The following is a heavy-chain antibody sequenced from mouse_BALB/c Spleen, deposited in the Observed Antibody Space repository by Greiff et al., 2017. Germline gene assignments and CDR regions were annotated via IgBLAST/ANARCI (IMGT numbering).Heavy chain of an antibody. J-gene: IGHJ3*01. CDR2: IDPENGDT. CDR1: GFNIKDYY. CDR3: NGIYYGYDVFAY. D-gene: IGHD2-2*01. V-gene: IGHV14-4*02. Sequence: VQLQQSGAELVRSGASVKLSCTASGFNIKDYYMHWVKQRPEQGLEWIGWIDPENGDTEYAPKFQGKATMTADTSSNTAYLQLSSLTSEDTAVYYCNGIYYGYDVFAYWGQGTLVTVSA.